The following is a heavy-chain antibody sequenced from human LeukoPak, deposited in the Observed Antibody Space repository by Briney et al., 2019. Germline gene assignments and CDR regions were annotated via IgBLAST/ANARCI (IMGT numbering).Heavy chain of an antibody. D-gene: IGHD3-10*01. V-gene: IGHV3-7*01. CDR2: IKPEGSEK. J-gene: IGHJ4*02. CDR3: ARDYYYGSGSYLK. CDR1: GLTFTNYW. Sequence: GGSLRLSCAASGLTFTNYWMSWVRQAPGKGLEWVANIKPEGSEKYYVDSVKGRFTISRDNAKNSLYLQMNSLSAEDTAVCYCARDYYYGSGSYLKWGQGTLVTVSS.